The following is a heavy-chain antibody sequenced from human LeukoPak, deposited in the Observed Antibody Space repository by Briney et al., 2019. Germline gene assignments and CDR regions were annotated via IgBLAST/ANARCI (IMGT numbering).Heavy chain of an antibody. J-gene: IGHJ4*02. D-gene: IGHD1-26*01. V-gene: IGHV1-2*02. CDR2: INPNSGGT. Sequence: GASVKVSCKASGYTFTGYYMHWVRQAPGQGLEWMGWINPNSGGTNYAQKLQGRVTMTRDTSISTAYMELSRLRSDDTAVYYCARSPVGASQVLRYWGQGTLVTVSS. CDR3: ARSPVGASQVLRY. CDR1: GYTFTGYY.